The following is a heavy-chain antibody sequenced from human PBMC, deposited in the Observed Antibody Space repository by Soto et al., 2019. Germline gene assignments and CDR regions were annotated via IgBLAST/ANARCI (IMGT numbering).Heavy chain of an antibody. Sequence: SETLSLTCSVSGGSISCSYWSWIRQSPGKGLEWLGYVYYTGSTNYSPSLRSRVSISVDTSKNEFSLRLSSVTAADTAVYFCARSVAVPGAHIDYWGQGTQVTVSS. V-gene: IGHV4-59*01. D-gene: IGHD6-19*01. CDR2: VYYTGST. J-gene: IGHJ4*02. CDR1: GGSISCSY. CDR3: ARSVAVPGAHIDY.